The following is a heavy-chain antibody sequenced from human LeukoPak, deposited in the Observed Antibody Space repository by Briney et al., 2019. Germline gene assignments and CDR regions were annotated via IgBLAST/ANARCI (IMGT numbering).Heavy chain of an antibody. J-gene: IGHJ4*02. CDR3: ASRYSSSWYYFDY. V-gene: IGHV4-30-2*01. CDR2: IYHSGST. CDR1: GGSISSGGYS. D-gene: IGHD6-13*01. Sequence: SETLSLTCDVSGGSISSGGYSWSWIRQPPGKGLEWIGYIYHSGSTYYNPSLKSRVTISVDRSKNQFSLKLSSVTAADTAVYYCASRYSSSWYYFDYWGQGTLVTVSS.